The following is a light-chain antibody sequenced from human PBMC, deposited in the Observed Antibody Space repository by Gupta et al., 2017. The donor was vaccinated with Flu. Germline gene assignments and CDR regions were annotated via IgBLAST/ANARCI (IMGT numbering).Light chain of an antibody. Sequence: NFMLTQPHSLSESPGKTVTISCTRSSGGIASNFVQWYQQRPGRSPSTVIYEDNQRPSGVPDRFSGSIDRSSTSASLTISGLKTEDEADYYCHSYDTTSQVFGGGTRLTVL. V-gene: IGLV6-57*01. CDR1: SGGIASNF. CDR3: HSYDTTSQV. CDR2: EDN. J-gene: IGLJ3*02.